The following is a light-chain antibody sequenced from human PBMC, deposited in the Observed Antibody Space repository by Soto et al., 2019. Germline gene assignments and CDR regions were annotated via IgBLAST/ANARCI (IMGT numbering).Light chain of an antibody. J-gene: IGLJ2*01. CDR3: AAWDDSLSGPV. V-gene: IGLV1-47*01. Sequence: QSVLTQPPSAAGTPGQRVTISCSGSSSNIGSNYVYWYQQLPGTAPKLLIYRNNQWPSGVPDRFSGSKSGTSASLAISGLGSEDGADYYCAAWDDSLSGPVFGGGTKLTAL. CDR1: SSNIGSNY. CDR2: RNN.